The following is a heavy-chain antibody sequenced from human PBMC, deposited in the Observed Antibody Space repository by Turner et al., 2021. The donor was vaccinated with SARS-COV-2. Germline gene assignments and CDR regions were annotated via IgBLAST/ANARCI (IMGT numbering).Heavy chain of an antibody. D-gene: IGHD6-13*01. J-gene: IGHJ4*02. Sequence: QVLLQESGPGLVRPSSTLSLTCTVSGGSISSYYWSWIRQPPGKGLEWIGYIYYSGSTNYNPYLKGRVTVSVDTSKNQFTLKLRSVTAADTAVYYCVRHREGSRSSWPHFDYWGQGTLVTVSS. V-gene: IGHV4-59*08. CDR3: VRHREGSRSSWPHFDY. CDR2: IYYSGST. CDR1: GGSISSYY.